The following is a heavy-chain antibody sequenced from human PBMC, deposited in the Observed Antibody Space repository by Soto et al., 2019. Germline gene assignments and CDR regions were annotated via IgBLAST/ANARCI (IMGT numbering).Heavy chain of an antibody. J-gene: IGHJ4*02. CDR3: ARGTRALITSFFAY. CDR2: VHESGST. D-gene: IGHD1-20*01. CDR1: GDAISKYY. Sequence: PSETLSLTCSVSGDAISKYYWSWIRQTPGRGLEWIGCVHESGSTDYNPSLRGRVIISLHTSKSQFSLSLRSATAADTATYYCARGTRALITSFFAYWGQGIPVTVSS. V-gene: IGHV4-59*03.